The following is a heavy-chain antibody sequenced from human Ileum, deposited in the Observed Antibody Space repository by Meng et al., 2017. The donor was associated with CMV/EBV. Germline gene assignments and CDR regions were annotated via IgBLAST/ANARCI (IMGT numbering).Heavy chain of an antibody. Sequence: GESLKISCAGSGFIFSKFTINWVRQTPGKGLEWVSSLSSNSAYIYYADSVKGRFTISRDNAQNLLYLQMNSLRAEDTAVYYCAREAGAGHSSSDWFDPWGQGTLVTVSS. CDR2: LSSNSAYI. J-gene: IGHJ5*02. CDR1: GFIFSKFT. V-gene: IGHV3-21*06. D-gene: IGHD3-9*01. CDR3: AREAGAGHSSSDWFDP.